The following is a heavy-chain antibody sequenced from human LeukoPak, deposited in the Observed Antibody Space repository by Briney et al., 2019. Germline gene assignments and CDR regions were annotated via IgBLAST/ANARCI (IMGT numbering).Heavy chain of an antibody. CDR2: ISLDGGGT. Sequence: PGGSLRLSCVASGFTFTDYSMSWVRQAPGKGLEWVSAISLDGGGTYYADSVKGRFTISRDNAKNSLYLQMNTLRAEDTALYYCVGVVAPITENWGEGALV. D-gene: IGHD5-12*01. J-gene: IGHJ1*01. V-gene: IGHV3-7*03. CDR3: VGVVAPITEN. CDR1: GFTFTDYS.